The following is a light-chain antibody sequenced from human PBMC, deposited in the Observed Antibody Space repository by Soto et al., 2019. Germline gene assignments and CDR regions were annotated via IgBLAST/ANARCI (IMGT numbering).Light chain of an antibody. V-gene: IGLV2-23*02. CDR3: CSHAGSSTYVV. J-gene: IGLJ2*01. Sequence: QSVLTQPASVSGSPGQSITISCTGTSSDVGSYNLVSWYQQHPGKAPKLMIYEVSKRPSGVSNRFSGSKSGNTASLTISGLQAEDEADYYCCSHAGSSTYVVFGGGTKLTVL. CDR1: SSDVGSYNL. CDR2: EVS.